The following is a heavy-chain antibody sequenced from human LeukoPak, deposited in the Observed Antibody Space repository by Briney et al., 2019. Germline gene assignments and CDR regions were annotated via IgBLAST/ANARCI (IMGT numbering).Heavy chain of an antibody. CDR3: ARDGDGGNSDY. J-gene: IGHJ4*02. CDR2: IIPILGIA. Sequence: SVKVSCKASGYTFTSYGISWVRQAPGQGLEWMGRIIPILGIANYAQKFQGRVTITADRSTSTAYMELSSLRSEDTAVYYCARDGDGGNSDYWGQGTLVTVSS. CDR1: GYTFTSYG. D-gene: IGHD4-23*01. V-gene: IGHV1-69*04.